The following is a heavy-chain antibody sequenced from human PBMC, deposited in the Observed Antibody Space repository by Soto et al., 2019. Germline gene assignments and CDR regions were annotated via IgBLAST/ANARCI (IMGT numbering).Heavy chain of an antibody. V-gene: IGHV4-59*08. CDR2: IYYSGST. CDR1: GGSISSYY. Sequence: SETLSLTCTVSGGSISSYYWSWIRQPPGKGLEWIGYIYYSGSTNYNPSLKSRVTIALETAKNQFSLKLNSVTDADTAVYYCARLVSGPEEEHDYGDYPDYYYYYMDVWGKGTTVTVSS. J-gene: IGHJ6*03. CDR3: ARLVSGPEEEHDYGDYPDYYYYYMDV. D-gene: IGHD4-17*01.